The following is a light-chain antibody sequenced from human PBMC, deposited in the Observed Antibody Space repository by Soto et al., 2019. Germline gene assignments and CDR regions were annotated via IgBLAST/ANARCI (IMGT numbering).Light chain of an antibody. CDR2: EAS. CDR3: QQYGTSPPFT. CDR1: QSVSSIY. V-gene: IGKV3-20*01. J-gene: IGKJ3*01. Sequence: IVLTQSPGTLSLSPGERATLSCRASQSVSSIYLAWYQQKPGQGPRLLIYEASIRATGVPERFSGSGSGTDFTLTITILEPEYFAMYYCQQYGTSPPFTFGPGTKLDIK.